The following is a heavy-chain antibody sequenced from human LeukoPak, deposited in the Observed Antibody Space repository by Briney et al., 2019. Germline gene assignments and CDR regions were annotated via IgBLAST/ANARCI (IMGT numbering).Heavy chain of an antibody. CDR1: GFTFSDYY. CDR3: TTDHVGATVEFDS. V-gene: IGHV3-11*04. J-gene: IGHJ4*02. CDR2: ISTSGSSV. D-gene: IGHD1-26*01. Sequence: PGGSLRLSCAASGFTFSDYYMSWIRQAPGEGLEWISYISTSGSSVKYADSVKGRFTISRDNAKNSLYLQMDSLRTEDTAIYYCTTDHVGATVEFDSWGQGTPVTVSS.